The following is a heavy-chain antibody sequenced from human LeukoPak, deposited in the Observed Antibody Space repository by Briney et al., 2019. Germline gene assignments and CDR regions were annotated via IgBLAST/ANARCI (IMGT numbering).Heavy chain of an antibody. J-gene: IGHJ4*02. V-gene: IGHV3-23*01. CDR2: ISGSGGST. Sequence: GGSLRLSCAASGFTFSSYAVSWVRQAPGKGLEWVSAISGSGGSTYHADSVKGRFTISRDNSKNTLYLQMNSLRAEDTAVYYCAKGPTSFGAAAGLFDYWGQGTLVTVSS. CDR3: AKGPTSFGAAAGLFDY. D-gene: IGHD6-13*01. CDR1: GFTFSSYA.